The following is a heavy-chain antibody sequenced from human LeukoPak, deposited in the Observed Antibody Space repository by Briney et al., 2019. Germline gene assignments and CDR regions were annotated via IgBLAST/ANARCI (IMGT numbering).Heavy chain of an antibody. D-gene: IGHD1-14*01. Sequence: GGSLRLSCAASGFTFSTYSMNWVRQAPGKGLEWVSSISTSSTYIYYADSVKGRFTISRDNAENSLYLQMNSLRAEDTAVYYCARHEPVITLSSYYYGMDVWGPGTTVIVSS. V-gene: IGHV3-21*01. J-gene: IGHJ6*02. CDR2: ISTSSTYI. CDR3: ARHEPVITLSSYYYGMDV. CDR1: GFTFSTYS.